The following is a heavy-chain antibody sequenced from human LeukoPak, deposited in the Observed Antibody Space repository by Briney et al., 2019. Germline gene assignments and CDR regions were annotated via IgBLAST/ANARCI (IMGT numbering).Heavy chain of an antibody. Sequence: ASVRVSCKTSGYTFTNYGVNWVRQATGQGLEWMGWMSPNSGNTDYAQKFQGRVTMTRNTSISTAYMELSSLRSEDTAVYYCARGVGDLGDYWGQGTLVTVSS. J-gene: IGHJ4*02. D-gene: IGHD3-16*01. CDR3: ARGVGDLGDY. CDR2: MSPNSGNT. V-gene: IGHV1-8*02. CDR1: GYTFTNYG.